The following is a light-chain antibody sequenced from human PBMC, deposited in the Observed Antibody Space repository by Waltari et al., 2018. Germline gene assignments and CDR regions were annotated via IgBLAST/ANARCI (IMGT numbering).Light chain of an antibody. J-gene: IGKJ1*01. CDR2: DAS. V-gene: IGKV3-20*01. CDR3: QKYVNLPAT. CDR1: QGFGRS. Sequence: SCRASQGFGRSLAWYQKKPGQAPRLLIYDASSSATAIPDRFSGSGSGTDFSLTISRLKPEDFAVYYCQKYVNLPATFGQGTTVGIK.